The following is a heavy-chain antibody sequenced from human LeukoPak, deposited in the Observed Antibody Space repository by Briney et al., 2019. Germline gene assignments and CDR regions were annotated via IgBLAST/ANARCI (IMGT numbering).Heavy chain of an antibody. CDR2: ISGSGGST. D-gene: IGHD2-2*01. CDR3: AKDLCSSTSCYAGGFDY. Sequence: GGSLRLSCAASGFTFSSYAKSWVRQAPGKGLEWVSAISGSGGSTYYADSVKGRFTISRDNSKNTLYLQMNSLRAEDTAVYYCAKDLCSSTSCYAGGFDYWGQGTLVTVSS. V-gene: IGHV3-23*01. CDR1: GFTFSSYA. J-gene: IGHJ4*02.